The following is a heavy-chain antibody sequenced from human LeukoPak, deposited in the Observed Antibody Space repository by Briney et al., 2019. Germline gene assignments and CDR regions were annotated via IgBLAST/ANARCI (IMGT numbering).Heavy chain of an antibody. Sequence: GASLRLSCAASGYTFIDYCMHWVRQAPGKGLEWAASIRYDGTGQYYADSVKGRFTISRDNSRNTLYLQMNGLRGEDTAIYYCTKDLATSHCTTGMCYYSDYWGLGTLVTVSS. CDR1: GYTFIDYC. CDR2: IRYDGTGQ. CDR3: TKDLATSHCTTGMCYYSDY. D-gene: IGHD2-8*01. V-gene: IGHV3-30*02. J-gene: IGHJ4*01.